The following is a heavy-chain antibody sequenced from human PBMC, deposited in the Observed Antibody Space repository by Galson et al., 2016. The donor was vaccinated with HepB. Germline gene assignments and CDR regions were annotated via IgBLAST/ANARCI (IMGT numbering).Heavy chain of an antibody. Sequence: QSGAEVKKPGESLKISCKGSGYSFSSYWIGWVRQMPGKGLDWMGIIYPGDSDTRCSPSFQGQVTISADKSISTAYLQWSSLKASDTAMYYCARLDSSVYYSYYYYYGMDVWGQGTTVTVSS. CDR2: IYPGDSDT. J-gene: IGHJ6*02. CDR1: GYSFSSYW. D-gene: IGHD3-22*01. V-gene: IGHV5-51*01. CDR3: ARLDSSVYYSYYYYYGMDV.